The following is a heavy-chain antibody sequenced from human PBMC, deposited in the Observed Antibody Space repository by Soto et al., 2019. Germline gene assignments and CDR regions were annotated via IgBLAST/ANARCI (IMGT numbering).Heavy chain of an antibody. J-gene: IGHJ4*02. D-gene: IGHD6-19*01. V-gene: IGHV3-15*01. CDR2: IKSKTYGETT. CDR3: LHGSGWYAY. CDR1: GFTFSNAW. Sequence: GGSLRLSCAASGFTFSNAWMSWVRQGPGKGLEWVGLIKSKTYGETTDYSAPVKGRFIMSRDDSKNMLYLQLNSLKNEDTAVYYCLHGSGWYAYWGQGTLVTVSS.